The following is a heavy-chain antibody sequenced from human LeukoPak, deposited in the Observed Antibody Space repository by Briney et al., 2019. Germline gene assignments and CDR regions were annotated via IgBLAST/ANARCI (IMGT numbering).Heavy chain of an antibody. V-gene: IGHV3-23*01. D-gene: IGHD3-22*01. CDR2: ISGSSGST. J-gene: IGHJ4*02. Sequence: PGGSLRLSCAASGFTFSSYAMSWVRQAPGKGLEWVSAISGSSGSTYYADSVKGRFTISRDNSKNTLYLQMNSLRAEDTAVYYCAKDSTYYYDNSGYYTFNYWGQGTLVTVSS. CDR3: AKDSTYYYDNSGYYTFNY. CDR1: GFTFSSYA.